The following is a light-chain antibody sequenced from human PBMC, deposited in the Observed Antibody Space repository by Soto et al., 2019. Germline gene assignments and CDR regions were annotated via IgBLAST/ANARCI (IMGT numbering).Light chain of an antibody. CDR2: AAS. Sequence: DIQMTQSPSSLSASVGDRVTITCRASQTITGYLNWYQQRPGKAPKLLIYAASSLQSGVPSRFSGSGSGTDFTLTINSLQPEDFATDYCQQSHGIPYTFGQGTKLEIK. CDR3: QQSHGIPYT. V-gene: IGKV1-39*01. J-gene: IGKJ2*01. CDR1: QTITGY.